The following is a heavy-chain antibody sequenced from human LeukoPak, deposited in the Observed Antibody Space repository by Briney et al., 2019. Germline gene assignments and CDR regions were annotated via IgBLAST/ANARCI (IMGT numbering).Heavy chain of an antibody. V-gene: IGHV3-20*01. CDR3: ARALYYDFWSGSPDDAFDI. J-gene: IGHJ3*02. CDR1: GFTFDDYG. D-gene: IGHD3-3*01. Sequence: GGSLRLSCAASGFTFDDYGMSWVRQAPGKGLEWVSGINWNGGSTGYADSVKGRFTISRDNAKNSLYLQMNSLRAEDTALYHCARALYYDFWSGSPDDAFDIWGQGTMVTISS. CDR2: INWNGGST.